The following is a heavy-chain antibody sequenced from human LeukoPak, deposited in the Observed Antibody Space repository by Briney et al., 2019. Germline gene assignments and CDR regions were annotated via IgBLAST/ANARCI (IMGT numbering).Heavy chain of an antibody. CDR2: INPNSGVT. V-gene: IGHV1-2*02. CDR1: EYTFTGYY. D-gene: IGHD6-19*01. CDR3: ARGQQWLEAFDY. J-gene: IGHJ4*02. Sequence: VASVKVSCKASEYTFTGYYIHWVRQAPGQGLEWMGWINPNSGVTHYPQKFQGRVTMTRDTSIRTAYMEVSSLRSDDTAVYYCARGQQWLEAFDYWGLGTLVTVSS.